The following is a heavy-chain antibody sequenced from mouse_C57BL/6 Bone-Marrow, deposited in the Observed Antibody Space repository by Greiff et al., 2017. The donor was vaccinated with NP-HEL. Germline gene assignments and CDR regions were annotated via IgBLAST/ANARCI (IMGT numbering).Heavy chain of an antibody. Sequence: QVQLKQPGAELVRPGSSVKLSCKASGYTFTSSWMHWVKQRPIQGLDWIGNIDPSDSETHYNQKFKDKATLTVDKSSSTAYMQLSSLTSEDSAVYYCARHLFYYAMDYWGQGTSVTVSS. V-gene: IGHV1-52*01. CDR3: ARHLFYYAMDY. CDR1: GYTFTSSW. J-gene: IGHJ4*01. CDR2: IDPSDSET. D-gene: IGHD1-1*01.